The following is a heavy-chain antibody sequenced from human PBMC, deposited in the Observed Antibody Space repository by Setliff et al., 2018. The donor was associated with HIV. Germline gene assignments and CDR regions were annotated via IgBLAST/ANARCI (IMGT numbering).Heavy chain of an antibody. Sequence: GASVKVSCKASGYTFTSYAMHWVRQAPGQRLEWMGWINAGNGNTKYSQKFQGRVTITRDTSASTAYMELSSLRSEDTAVYYCAKEAAPGDAFDIWGQGTMVTVSS. CDR3: AKEAAPGDAFDI. CDR1: GYTFTSYA. J-gene: IGHJ3*02. V-gene: IGHV1-3*01. D-gene: IGHD1-1*01. CDR2: INAGNGNT.